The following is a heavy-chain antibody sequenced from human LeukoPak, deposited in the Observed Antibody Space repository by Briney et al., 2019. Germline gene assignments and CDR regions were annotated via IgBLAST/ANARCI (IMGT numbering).Heavy chain of an antibody. CDR1: GYTSTSYA. V-gene: IGHV7-4-1*02. CDR3: ARLSSGSYSDFDY. CDR2: INTNTGNP. Sequence: ASVKVSGKDSGYTSTSYAMNWVRQAPGQGLEWMGWINTNTGNPTYAQGFTGRFVFSLDTSVSTAYLQISSLKAEDTAVYYCARLSSGSYSDFDYWGQGTLVTVSS. D-gene: IGHD1-26*01. J-gene: IGHJ4*02.